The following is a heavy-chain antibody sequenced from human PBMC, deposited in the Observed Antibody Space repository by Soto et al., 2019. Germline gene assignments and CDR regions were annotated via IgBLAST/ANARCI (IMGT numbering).Heavy chain of an antibody. Sequence: SETLSLTCTVSGGSISSGDYYWSWIRQPPGKGLEWIGYIYYSGSTYYNPSLKSRVTISVDTSKNQFSLKLSSVTAADTAVYYCAREVVDSSGSSAFDIWGQGTMVTVSS. CDR3: AREVVDSSGSSAFDI. J-gene: IGHJ3*02. V-gene: IGHV4-30-4*01. CDR2: IYYSGST. CDR1: GGSISSGDYY. D-gene: IGHD3-22*01.